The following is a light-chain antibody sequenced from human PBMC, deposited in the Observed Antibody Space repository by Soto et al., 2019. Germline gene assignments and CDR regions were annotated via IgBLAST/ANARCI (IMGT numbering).Light chain of an antibody. CDR1: QSVSSW. CDR3: QQYNGYPLT. Sequence: DIQMTQSPSTPSGSVGDGVTITCRASQSVSSWLAWYQQKPGKAPKLLIYDASSLQSGVPSRFSGSGYGTEFSLTISSLQPDDFATYYCQQYNGYPLTFGGGTKVDNK. J-gene: IGKJ4*01. CDR2: DAS. V-gene: IGKV1-5*01.